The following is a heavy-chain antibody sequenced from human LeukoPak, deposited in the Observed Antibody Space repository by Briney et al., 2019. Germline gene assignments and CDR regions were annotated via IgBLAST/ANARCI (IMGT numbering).Heavy chain of an antibody. V-gene: IGHV3-23*01. J-gene: IGHJ4*02. CDR2: IGSSGGGV. CDR3: AIDPNWGTHS. Sequence: GGSLRLSCAASGFTFSTYTMYWVRHPPGKRLEWVSIIGSSGGGVHYADSVKGRFTISRDNSKNALYLQMNSLRVEDTAVYYCAIDPNWGTHSWGQGVLVTVSS. CDR1: GFTFSTYT. D-gene: IGHD7-27*01.